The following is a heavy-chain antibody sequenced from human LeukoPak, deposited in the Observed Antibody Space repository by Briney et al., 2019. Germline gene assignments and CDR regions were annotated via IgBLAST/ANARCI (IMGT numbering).Heavy chain of an antibody. CDR2: INPNSGGT. CDR3: ARDTADRTKYYYDSSGHFDY. J-gene: IGHJ4*02. D-gene: IGHD3-22*01. Sequence: VASVKVSCKASGHTFTGYYMHWVRQAPGQGLEWMGWINPNSGGTNYAQKFQGRVTMTRDTSISTAYMELSRLRSDDTAVYYCARDTADRTKYYYDSSGHFDYWGQGTLVTASS. V-gene: IGHV1-2*02. CDR1: GHTFTGYY.